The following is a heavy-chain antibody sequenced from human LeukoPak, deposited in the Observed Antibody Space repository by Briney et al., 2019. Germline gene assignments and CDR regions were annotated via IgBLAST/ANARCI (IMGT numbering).Heavy chain of an antibody. V-gene: IGHV3-49*03. CDR2: IRSKAYGGTA. Sequence: GRSLRLSCTASGFTFGDHSVSWFRQAPGKGLEWVGFIRSKAYGGTAEYAASVKGRFTISRDDSKSVAYLQMDSLKTEDTAVYYCTREIRYFDWFQADYWGQGTLVTVSS. D-gene: IGHD3-9*01. CDR3: TREIRYFDWFQADY. CDR1: GFTFGDHS. J-gene: IGHJ4*02.